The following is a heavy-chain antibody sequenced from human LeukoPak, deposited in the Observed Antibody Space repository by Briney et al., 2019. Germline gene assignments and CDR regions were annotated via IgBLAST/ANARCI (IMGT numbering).Heavy chain of an antibody. V-gene: IGHV1-8*03. CDR2: MNPNSGNT. J-gene: IGHJ5*02. CDR3: ARGPAPAYDSSGYWYNWFDP. D-gene: IGHD3-22*01. Sequence: ASVKVSCKASGYTFTSYDINWVRQATGQGLEWMGWMNPNSGNTGYAQKFQGRVTITRNTSISTAYMELSSLRSEDTAVYYCARGPAPAYDSSGYWYNWFDPWGQGTLVTVSS. CDR1: GYTFTSYD.